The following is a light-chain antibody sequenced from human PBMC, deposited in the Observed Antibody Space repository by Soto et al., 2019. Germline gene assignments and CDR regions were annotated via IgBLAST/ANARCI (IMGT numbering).Light chain of an antibody. CDR1: SGSIASNY. CDR2: EDN. V-gene: IGLV6-57*04. J-gene: IGLJ2*01. CDR3: QSYNSSSVV. Sequence: NFMLTQPHSVSESPGKTVTISCTRSSGSIASNYVQWYQQRPGSAPSTVIYEDNQRPSGVPDRFSGSIDSSSNSASLTISGRNTEDEADYYCQSYNSSSVVFGGGTKLTVL.